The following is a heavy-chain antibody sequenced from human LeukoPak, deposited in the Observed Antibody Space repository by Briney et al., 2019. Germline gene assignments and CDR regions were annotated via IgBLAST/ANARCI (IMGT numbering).Heavy chain of an antibody. V-gene: IGHV3-33*06. CDR3: AKNDDYIWGSYSFFDY. CDR2: IWYDGSNK. J-gene: IGHJ4*02. D-gene: IGHD3-16*01. Sequence: GGSLRLSCAASGFTFSSYGMHWVRQAPGKGLEWVAVIWYDGSNKYYADSVKGRFTISRDNSKNTLYLQMNSLRAEDTAVYYCAKNDDYIWGSYSFFDYWGQGTLVTVSS. CDR1: GFTFSSYG.